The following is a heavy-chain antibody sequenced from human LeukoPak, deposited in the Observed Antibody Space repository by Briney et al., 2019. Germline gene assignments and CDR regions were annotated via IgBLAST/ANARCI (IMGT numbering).Heavy chain of an antibody. CDR1: GASISSYY. V-gene: IGHV4-4*08. J-gene: IGHJ6*03. CDR2: TFRSVTT. Sequence: SETLSLTCTVSGASISSYYWSWIRQPPGKGLGWIGYTFRSVTTKYHPSLQSRVSVSLDTSKNQFSLKLSSVTAADTAVYYCAREVRFTMIRGVIDYYYYMDVWGKGTTVTISS. CDR3: AREVRFTMIRGVIDYYYYMDV. D-gene: IGHD3-10*01.